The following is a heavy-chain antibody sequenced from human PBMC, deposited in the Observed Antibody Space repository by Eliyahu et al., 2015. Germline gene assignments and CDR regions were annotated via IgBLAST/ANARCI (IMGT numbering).Heavy chain of an antibody. Sequence: QVQLQESGPGLVKPSETLSLTCSVSGFSISSDSSWSYIRQSPGKGLEWIGSIRPXGNTYYSPSLKSRVTLSLDFSKNQFSLRLSSVTAADTAVYYCAKDGSEWARDHWGQGSMVTVSS. D-gene: IGHD6-19*01. CDR1: GFSISSDSS. CDR2: IRPXGNT. J-gene: IGHJ5*02. CDR3: AKDGSEWARDH. V-gene: IGHV4-38-2*02.